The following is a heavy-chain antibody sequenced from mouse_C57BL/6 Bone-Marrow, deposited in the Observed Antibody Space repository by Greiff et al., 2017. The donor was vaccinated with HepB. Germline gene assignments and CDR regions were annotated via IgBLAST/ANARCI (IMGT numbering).Heavy chain of an antibody. V-gene: IGHV5-17*02. CDR3: ARHDPFYYAMDY. CDR1: GFTFSSFG. D-gene: IGHD2-3*01. Sequence: EVKLVESGGGLVQPGGSRKLSCAASGFTFSSFGIHWVRQAPEKGLEWVAYISSGSSAIYYADTVKGRFTISRDNPKNTLFLQMTSLRSEDTAMYYCARHDPFYYAMDYWGQGTSVTVSS. CDR2: ISSGSSAI. J-gene: IGHJ4*01.